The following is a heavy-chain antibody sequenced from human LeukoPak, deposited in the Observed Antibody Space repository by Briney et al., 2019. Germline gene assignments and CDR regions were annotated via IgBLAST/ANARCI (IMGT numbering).Heavy chain of an antibody. CDR3: ARDGYNYLLSH. CDR1: GFTFNDYY. CDR2: ISGSGSTI. V-gene: IGHV3-11*01. Sequence: GGSLRLSCAASGFTFNDYYMSWIRQAPGKGLEWVSYISGSGSTIFYADSVKGRFTISRDNAKNSLYLQMSSLRAEDTAVYYCARDGYNYLLSHWGQGTLVTVSS. J-gene: IGHJ4*02. D-gene: IGHD5-24*01.